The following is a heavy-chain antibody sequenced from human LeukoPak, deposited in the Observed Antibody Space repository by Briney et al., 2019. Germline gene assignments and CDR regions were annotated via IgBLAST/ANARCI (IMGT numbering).Heavy chain of an antibody. CDR3: ARDHDLTGTYEYLKY. V-gene: IGHV1-69*06. J-gene: IGHJ1*01. CDR2: IIPIVGTG. Sequence: SVKVSCKSSGGNFNTYAISLGRQAPGQGLELMGGIIPIVGTGNYAQKFQGRVSITADKSTNTAYMELSSLKSEDTAVYYCARDHDLTGTYEYLKYWGQGTLVSVSS. D-gene: IGHD7-27*01. CDR1: GGNFNTYA.